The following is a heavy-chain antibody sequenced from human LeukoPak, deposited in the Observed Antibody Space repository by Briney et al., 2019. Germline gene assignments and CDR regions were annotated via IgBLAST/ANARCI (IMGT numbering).Heavy chain of an antibody. Sequence: ASVKVSCKASGYTFTSYDINWVRQATGQGLEWMGWMNPNSGNTGYAQKSQGRVTITRNTSISTAYMELSSLRSEDTAVYYCARGPTYSSSSYDYWGQGALVTVSS. D-gene: IGHD6-6*01. CDR3: ARGPTYSSSSYDY. V-gene: IGHV1-8*03. CDR1: GYTFTSYD. J-gene: IGHJ4*02. CDR2: MNPNSGNT.